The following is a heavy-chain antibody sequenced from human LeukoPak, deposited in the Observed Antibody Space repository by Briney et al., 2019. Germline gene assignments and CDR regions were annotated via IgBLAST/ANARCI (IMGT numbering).Heavy chain of an antibody. Sequence: GGSLRLSCTNSGFTFGDYSMSWVRQAPGKGLEWVGFIRSKTYGGTTEYAACVRGRFSISRDDSKSIAYLHMTSLKIEDTAVYYCARFLPFDYWGQETLVAVSS. CDR1: GFTFGDYS. CDR3: ARFLPFDY. CDR2: IRSKTYGGTT. J-gene: IGHJ4*02. V-gene: IGHV3-49*04.